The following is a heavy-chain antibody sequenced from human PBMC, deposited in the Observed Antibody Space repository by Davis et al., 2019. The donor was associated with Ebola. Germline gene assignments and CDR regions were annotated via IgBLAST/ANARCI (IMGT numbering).Heavy chain of an antibody. CDR2: IKSKTDGGRT. CDR3: TTVTDYGMDV. Sequence: GGSLRLSCAASGFTFSNAWMSWVRQAPGKGLEWVGRIKSKTDGGRTDYAAPVKGRFTISRDDSKNTLYLQMNSLKTEDTAVYYCTTVTDYGMDVWGQGTTVTVSS. CDR1: GFTFSNAW. J-gene: IGHJ6*02. V-gene: IGHV3-15*01.